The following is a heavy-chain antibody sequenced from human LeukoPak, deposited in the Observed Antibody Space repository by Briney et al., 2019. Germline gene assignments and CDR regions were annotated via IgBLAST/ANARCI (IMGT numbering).Heavy chain of an antibody. D-gene: IGHD5-24*01. J-gene: IGHJ4*02. CDR3: ARGRWLQFPFDY. CDR1: GYTFTSYD. V-gene: IGHV1-8*01. CDR2: MNPNSGNT. Sequence: ASVKVSCKASGYTFTSYDINWVRQATGQGLEWMGWMNPNSGNTGYAQKFQGRVTMTRDTSISTAYMELSRLRSDDTAVYYCARGRWLQFPFDYWGQGTLVTVSS.